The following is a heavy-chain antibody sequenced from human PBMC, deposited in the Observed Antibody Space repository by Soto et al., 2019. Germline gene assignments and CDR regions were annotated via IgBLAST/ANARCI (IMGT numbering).Heavy chain of an antibody. D-gene: IGHD6-6*01. CDR1: GFTFDDYA. Sequence: EVQLVESGGGLVQPGRSLRLSCAASGFTFDDYAMHWVRQAPGKGLEWVSGISWNSGSIGYADSVKGRFTISRDNAKNSLYLQRNSLGAEDTALYYCAKEFYSGSSKDYYYYYMDVWGKGTTVTVSS. J-gene: IGHJ6*03. CDR3: AKEFYSGSSKDYYYYYMDV. V-gene: IGHV3-9*01. CDR2: ISWNSGSI.